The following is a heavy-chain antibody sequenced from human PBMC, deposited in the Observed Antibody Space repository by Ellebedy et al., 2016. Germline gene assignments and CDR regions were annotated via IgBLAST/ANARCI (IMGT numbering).Heavy chain of an antibody. CDR3: ANGLNPVPAAALSFSY. J-gene: IGHJ4*02. D-gene: IGHD2-2*01. V-gene: IGHV4-34*01. Sequence: SETLSLXXAVYGGSLSGYFWSWIRQSPGKGLEWIGEVSHSGSTKYNPSLQSRVTISIDTSKNQFSLKLRSVTAADTAVYYCANGLNPVPAAALSFSYWGQGTLVTVSS. CDR2: VSHSGST. CDR1: GGSLSGYF.